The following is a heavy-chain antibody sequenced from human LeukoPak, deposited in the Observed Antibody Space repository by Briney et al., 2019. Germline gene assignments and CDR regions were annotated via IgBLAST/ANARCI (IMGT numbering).Heavy chain of an antibody. J-gene: IGHJ4*02. CDR1: SLTNGYH. CDR2: VYRSGTT. Sequence: SETLSLTCTASSLTNGYHWGWIRQSPGKGLEWIGSVYRSGTTYYSPSLTTRVGISIDTSKKQFSLKLSSVTAADTAVYYCARDKSLFYVDSSGYFQARDFDYWGQGILVTVSS. CDR3: ARDKSLFYVDSSGYFQARDFDY. D-gene: IGHD3-22*01. V-gene: IGHV4-38-2*02.